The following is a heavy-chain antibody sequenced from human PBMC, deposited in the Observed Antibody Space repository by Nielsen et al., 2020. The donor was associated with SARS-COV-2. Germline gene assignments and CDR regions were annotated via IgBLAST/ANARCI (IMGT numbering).Heavy chain of an antibody. D-gene: IGHD3-3*01. CDR1: GFTFTSYY. Sequence: GESLKISCAASGFTFTSYYMHWVRQAPGQGLEWMGIINPSGGSTSYAQKFQGRVTMTRDTSTSTVYMELSSLRSEDTAVYYCARDRSITIFGVVMGVYNWFDPWGQGTLVTVSS. V-gene: IGHV1-46*01. J-gene: IGHJ5*02. CDR2: INPSGGST. CDR3: ARDRSITIFGVVMGVYNWFDP.